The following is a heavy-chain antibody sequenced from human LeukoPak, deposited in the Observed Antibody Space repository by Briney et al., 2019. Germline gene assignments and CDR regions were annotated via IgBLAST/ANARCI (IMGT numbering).Heavy chain of an antibody. J-gene: IGHJ4*02. CDR1: GYTFTSYG. Sequence: GASVKVSCKASGYTFTSYGISWVRQAPGQGLEWMGWISAYNGNTNYAQKLQGRVTMTTDTSTSTAYMELRSLRSDDTAVYYCARDRAAAGAYYYGSGNRDYWGQGTLVTVSS. CDR2: ISAYNGNT. CDR3: ARDRAAAGAYYYGSGNRDY. V-gene: IGHV1-18*01. D-gene: IGHD3-10*01.